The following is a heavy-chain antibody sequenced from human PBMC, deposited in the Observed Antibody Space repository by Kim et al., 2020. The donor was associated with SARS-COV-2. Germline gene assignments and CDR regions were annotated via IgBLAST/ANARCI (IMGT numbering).Heavy chain of an antibody. Sequence: TNYADSVKGRFTISRDNAKNSLYLQRNSLRAEDTAVYYCARGKGSGYFYWGQGTLVTVSS. CDR2: T. D-gene: IGHD3-22*01. J-gene: IGHJ4*02. CDR3: ARGKGSGYFY. V-gene: IGHV3-11*05.